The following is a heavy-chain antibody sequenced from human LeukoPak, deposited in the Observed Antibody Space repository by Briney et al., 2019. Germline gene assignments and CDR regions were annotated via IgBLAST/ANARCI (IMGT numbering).Heavy chain of an antibody. CDR1: GFTFSSYG. CDR2: ICYDGSNK. Sequence: PGGSLRLSCAASGFTFSSYGMHWVRQAPGKGLEWVAVICYDGSNKYYADSVKGRFTISRDNSKNTLYLQMNSLRAEDTAVYYCAREQYGAPTYYDILTGYFGSDYYYYYGMDVWGQGTTVTVSS. D-gene: IGHD3-9*01. V-gene: IGHV3-33*01. CDR3: AREQYGAPTYYDILTGYFGSDYYYYYGMDV. J-gene: IGHJ6*02.